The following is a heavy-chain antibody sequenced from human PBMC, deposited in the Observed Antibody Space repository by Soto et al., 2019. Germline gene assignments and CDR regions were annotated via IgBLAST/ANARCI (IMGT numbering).Heavy chain of an antibody. Sequence: PSETLSLTCAVYGGSFSGYYWSWIRQPPGKGLEWIGEINHSGSTNYNPSLKSRVTISVDTSKNQFSLKLSSVTAADTAVYYCARFGHSAPPYDSSGYYFARWGQGTLVTVSS. CDR2: INHSGST. D-gene: IGHD3-22*01. J-gene: IGHJ4*02. CDR1: GGSFSGYY. V-gene: IGHV4-34*01. CDR3: ARFGHSAPPYDSSGYYFAR.